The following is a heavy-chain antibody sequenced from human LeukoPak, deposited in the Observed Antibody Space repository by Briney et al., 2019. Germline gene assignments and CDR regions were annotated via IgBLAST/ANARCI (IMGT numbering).Heavy chain of an antibody. CDR1: GFTFSSYS. CDR3: ARDLESYWELQSYYFDY. D-gene: IGHD1-26*01. CDR2: ISSSSSYI. Sequence: GGSLRLSCAASGFTFSSYSMNWVRQAPGKGLEWVSSISSSSSYIYYADSVKGRFTISRDNAKNSLYLQMNSLRAEDTAVYYCARDLESYWELQSYYFDYWGQGTLVTVSS. J-gene: IGHJ4*02. V-gene: IGHV3-21*01.